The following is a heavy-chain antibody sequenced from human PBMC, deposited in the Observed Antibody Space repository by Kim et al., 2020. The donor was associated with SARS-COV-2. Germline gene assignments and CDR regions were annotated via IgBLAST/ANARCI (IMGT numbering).Heavy chain of an antibody. V-gene: IGHV4-31*03. Sequence: SETLSLTCTVSGGSISSGGYYWSWIRQHPGKGLEWIGYIYYSGSTYYNPSLKSRVTISVDTSKNQFSLKLSSVTAADTAVYYCATTITGGLRLGELSGPSNFDYWGQGTLGTVSS. D-gene: IGHD3-16*02. CDR3: ATTITGGLRLGELSGPSNFDY. CDR2: IYYSGST. CDR1: GGSISSGGYY. J-gene: IGHJ4*02.